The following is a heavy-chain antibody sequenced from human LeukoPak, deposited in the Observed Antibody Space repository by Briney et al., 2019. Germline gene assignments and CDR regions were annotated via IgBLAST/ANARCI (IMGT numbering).Heavy chain of an antibody. CDR1: EFTFSSYS. CDR2: ISSSSNTI. D-gene: IGHD1-26*01. Sequence: GSLRLSCEASEFTFSSYSMNWVRQAPGKGLEWVSYISSSSNTIYYAESVKGRFTISRDNAKNSLYLQMNSLRVEDTAVYYCARSRGNSGSYPLDYWGQGTLVTVSS. V-gene: IGHV3-48*01. J-gene: IGHJ4*02. CDR3: ARSRGNSGSYPLDY.